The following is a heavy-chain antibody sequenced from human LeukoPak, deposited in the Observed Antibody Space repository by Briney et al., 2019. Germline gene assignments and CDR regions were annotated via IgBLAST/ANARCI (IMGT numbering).Heavy chain of an antibody. CDR3: ARSLIAVAGTRPLDY. V-gene: IGHV3-64*01. CDR2: ISSNGGST. Sequence: GVSLRLSCAASGFTFSSYAMHWVRQAPGKGLEYVSAISSNGGSTYYANSVKGRFTISRDNSKNTLYLQMGSLRAEDMAVYYCARSLIAVAGTRPLDYWGQGTLVTVSS. D-gene: IGHD6-19*01. J-gene: IGHJ4*02. CDR1: GFTFSSYA.